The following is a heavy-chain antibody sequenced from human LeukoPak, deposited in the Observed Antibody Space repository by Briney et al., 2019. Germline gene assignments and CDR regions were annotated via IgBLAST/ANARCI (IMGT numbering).Heavy chain of an antibody. CDR3: ASIGRHYYYYYMDV. Sequence: SETLSLTCTVSGGSISSYYWSWIRQPPGKGLEWIGYIYYSGSTYYNPSLRSRVTISVDTSKNQFSLKLSSVTAADTAVYYCASIGRHYYYYYMDVWGKGTTVTISS. D-gene: IGHD2-15*01. J-gene: IGHJ6*03. V-gene: IGHV4-59*01. CDR2: IYYSGST. CDR1: GGSISSYY.